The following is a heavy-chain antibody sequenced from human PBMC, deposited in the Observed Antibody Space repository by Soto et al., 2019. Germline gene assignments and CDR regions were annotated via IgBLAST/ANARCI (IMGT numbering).Heavy chain of an antibody. CDR3: ASRSGSYYSLSRRSFHWFDP. CDR2: IIPIFGTA. J-gene: IGHJ5*02. D-gene: IGHD3-10*01. Sequence: QVQLVQSGAEVKKPGSSVKVSCKASGGTFSSYAISWVRQAPGQGLEWMGGIIPIFGTANYAQKFQGRVTITADESTRTAYMELSSLRSEDRAVYYCASRSGSYYSLSRRSFHWFDPWGQGTLVTVSS. V-gene: IGHV1-69*01. CDR1: GGTFSSYA.